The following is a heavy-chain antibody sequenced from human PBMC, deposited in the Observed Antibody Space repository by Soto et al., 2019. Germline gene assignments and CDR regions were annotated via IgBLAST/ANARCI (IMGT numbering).Heavy chain of an antibody. CDR3: AKDILRYFDWLFPLEFDY. Sequence: PGGSLRLSCAASGFTFSSYAMSWVRQAPWKGLEWVSAISGSGGSTYYADSVKGRFTISRDNSKNTLYLQMNSLRAEDTAVYYCAKDILRYFDWLFPLEFDYWAQGTLVTVSS. D-gene: IGHD3-9*01. J-gene: IGHJ4*02. CDR2: ISGSGGST. V-gene: IGHV3-23*01. CDR1: GFTFSSYA.